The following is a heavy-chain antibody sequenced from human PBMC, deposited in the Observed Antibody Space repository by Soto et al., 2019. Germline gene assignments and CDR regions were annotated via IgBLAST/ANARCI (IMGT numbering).Heavy chain of an antibody. CDR3: AKGVCGGDCYGPDY. J-gene: IGHJ4*02. CDR2: TDYSGNT. Sequence: SETLSLTCTVSSDSISSYYWIWIRQSPGKGLEWIGYTDYSGNTNYNPSLKSRVTISGDTSKNQFSLRLSSVTAADTAVYYCAKGVCGGDCYGPDYWGQGTLVTVSS. D-gene: IGHD2-21*02. CDR1: SDSISSYY. V-gene: IGHV4-59*08.